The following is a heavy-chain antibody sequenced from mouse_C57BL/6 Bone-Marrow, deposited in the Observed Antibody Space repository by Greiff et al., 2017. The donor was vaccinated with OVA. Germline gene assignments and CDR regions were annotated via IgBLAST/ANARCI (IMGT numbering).Heavy chain of an antibody. V-gene: IGHV5-15*04. D-gene: IGHD1-1*01. Sequence: DVKLVESGGGLVQPGGSLKLSCAASGFTFSDYGMAWVRQAPRKGPEWVAFISNLAYSIYYADTVTGRFTISRENAKNTLYLEMSSLRSEDTAMYYCARRGYYYGSSYAMDYWGQGTSVTVSS. J-gene: IGHJ4*01. CDR2: ISNLAYSI. CDR3: ARRGYYYGSSYAMDY. CDR1: GFTFSDYG.